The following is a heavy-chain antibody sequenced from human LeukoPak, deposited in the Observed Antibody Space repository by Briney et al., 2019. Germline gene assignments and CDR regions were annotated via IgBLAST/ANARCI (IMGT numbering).Heavy chain of an antibody. J-gene: IGHJ4*02. D-gene: IGHD3-16*02. V-gene: IGHV7-4-1*02. Sequence: ASVKVSCKASGYTFTSYAMNWVRQAPGQGLEWMGWINTNTGNPTYAQGFTGRFVFSLDTSVSTAYLQISSLKAEDTAVYYCARDPQPYDYVWGSYRYIYYWGQGTLVTVSS. CDR2: INTNTGNP. CDR3: ARDPQPYDYVWGSYRYIYY. CDR1: GYTFTSYA.